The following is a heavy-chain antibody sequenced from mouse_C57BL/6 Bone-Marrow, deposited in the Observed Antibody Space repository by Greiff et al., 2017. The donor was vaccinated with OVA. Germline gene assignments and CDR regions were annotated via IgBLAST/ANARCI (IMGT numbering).Heavy chain of an antibody. CDR3: TLYGRDFDY. V-gene: IGHV14-4*01. D-gene: IGHD1-1*01. J-gene: IGHJ2*01. Sequence: DVHLVESGAELVRPGASVKLSCTASGFNIKDDYMHWVKQRPEQGLEWIGWIDPENGDTEYASKFQGKATITADTSSNTAYLQLSSLTSEDTAVYYCTLYGRDFDYWGQGTTLTVSS. CDR1: GFNIKDDY. CDR2: IDPENGDT.